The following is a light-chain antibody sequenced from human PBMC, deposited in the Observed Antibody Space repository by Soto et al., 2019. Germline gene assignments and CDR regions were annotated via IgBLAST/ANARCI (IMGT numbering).Light chain of an antibody. CDR1: QSVSNKY. Sequence: EVVLTQSPGTLSLSPGERATLSCRASQSVSNKYLAWYQQKPGQAPRLLIFGSSYRPTAIPDRFSGSWSGTDYTLTISRLEPEDFVVYYCQQYGSSPPYTFGQGTKLEIK. CDR3: QQYGSSPPYT. V-gene: IGKV3-20*01. CDR2: GSS. J-gene: IGKJ2*01.